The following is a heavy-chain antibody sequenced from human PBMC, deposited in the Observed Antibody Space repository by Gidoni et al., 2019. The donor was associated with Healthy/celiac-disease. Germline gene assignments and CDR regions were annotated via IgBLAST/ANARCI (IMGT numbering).Heavy chain of an antibody. D-gene: IGHD3-22*01. CDR2: IYYSGST. Sequence: QLQLQESGPGLVKPSETLSLTCTVSGGSISSSSYYWGWIRQPPGKGLEWIGSIYYSGSTYYNPSLKSRVTISVDTSKNQFSLKLSSVTAADTAVYYCASQYYYDSSGYLKMPEFDYWGQGTLVTVSS. J-gene: IGHJ4*02. V-gene: IGHV4-39*01. CDR3: ASQYYYDSSGYLKMPEFDY. CDR1: GGSISSSSYY.